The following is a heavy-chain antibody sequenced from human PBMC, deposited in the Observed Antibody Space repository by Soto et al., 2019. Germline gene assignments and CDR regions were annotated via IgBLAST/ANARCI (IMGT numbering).Heavy chain of an antibody. D-gene: IGHD3-16*01. J-gene: IGHJ4*02. CDR1: GFPFSTYA. Sequence: PGGSLRLSCAASGFPFSTYAMSWVRQAPGMGLEWVSTISGSGYDTYYADSVKGRFTISRDNSKNTLSLQMNTLRADDTAIYYCAKGYARGYDYWGQGSPVTVSS. V-gene: IGHV3-23*01. CDR3: AKGYARGYDY. CDR2: ISGSGYDT.